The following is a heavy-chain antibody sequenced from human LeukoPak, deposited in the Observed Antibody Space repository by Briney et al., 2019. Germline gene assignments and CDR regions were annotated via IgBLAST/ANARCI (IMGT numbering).Heavy chain of an antibody. V-gene: IGHV4-34*01. CDR3: ARHPYDFWSGYEV. CDR2: INHSEST. D-gene: IGHD3-3*01. CDR1: GGSFSGYY. Sequence: KPSETLSLTCAVYGGSFSGYYWSWIRQPPGKGLEWIGEINHSESTNYNPSLKSRVTISVDTSKNQFSLKLSSVTAADTAVYYCARHPYDFWSGYEVWGQGTLVTVSS. J-gene: IGHJ4*02.